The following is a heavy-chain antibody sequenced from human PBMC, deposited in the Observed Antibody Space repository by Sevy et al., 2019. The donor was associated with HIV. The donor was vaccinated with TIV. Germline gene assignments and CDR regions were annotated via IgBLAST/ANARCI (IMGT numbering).Heavy chain of an antibody. CDR2: ISYDGSNK. Sequence: GGSLRLSCAASGFTFSSYAMHWVRQAPGKGLEWVAVISYDGSNKYYADSVKGRFTISRDNSKNTLYRQMNSLRAEDTAVSYCARARVAIHSEYYFDYWGQGTLVTVSS. CDR3: ARARVAIHSEYYFDY. D-gene: IGHD3-3*01. V-gene: IGHV3-30-3*01. CDR1: GFTFSSYA. J-gene: IGHJ4*02.